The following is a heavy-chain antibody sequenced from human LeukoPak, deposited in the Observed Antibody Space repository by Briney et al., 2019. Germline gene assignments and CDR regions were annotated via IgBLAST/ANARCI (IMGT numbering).Heavy chain of an antibody. CDR3: AKDVWTERGYSYGYDY. D-gene: IGHD5-18*01. CDR1: GFTFSSYW. CDR2: IKQDGSEK. J-gene: IGHJ4*02. Sequence: GGSLRLSCAASGFTFSSYWMSWVRQAPGKGLEWVANIKQDGSEKYYVDSVKGRFTISRDNSKNTLYLQMNSLRAEDTAVYYCAKDVWTERGYSYGYDYWGQGTLVTVSS. V-gene: IGHV3-7*01.